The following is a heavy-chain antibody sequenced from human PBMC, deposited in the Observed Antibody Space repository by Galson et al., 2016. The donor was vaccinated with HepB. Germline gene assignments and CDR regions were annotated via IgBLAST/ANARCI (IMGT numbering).Heavy chain of an antibody. D-gene: IGHD6-13*01. CDR3: TDGGGIAAAARGLNH. CDR2: ISSNAYGGTT. J-gene: IGHJ5*02. CDR1: EVTLSHPA. Sequence: SLRLPRPACEVTLSHPAKGRCPHAAGKGLEWVGFISSNAYGGTTEFAASVKDRFTISRDDSKSIAYLQMNSLKIEDTAVYYCTDGGGIAAAARGLNHWGQGTLVTVSS. V-gene: IGHV3-49*03.